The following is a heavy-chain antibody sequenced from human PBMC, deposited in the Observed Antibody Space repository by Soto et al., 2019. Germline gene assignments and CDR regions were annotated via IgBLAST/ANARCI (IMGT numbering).Heavy chain of an antibody. J-gene: IGHJ4*02. D-gene: IGHD3-16*01. CDR2: ISGSGDST. Sequence: GGSLRLSCAASGFTFSSYAMSWVRQAPGKGLEWVSAISGSGDSTFYADSVKGRFTISRDNSKNTLYLQMNSLRAEDTAVYYCAKRAWGTYYFDYWGQGTLVTVSS. CDR3: AKRAWGTYYFDY. V-gene: IGHV3-23*01. CDR1: GFTFSSYA.